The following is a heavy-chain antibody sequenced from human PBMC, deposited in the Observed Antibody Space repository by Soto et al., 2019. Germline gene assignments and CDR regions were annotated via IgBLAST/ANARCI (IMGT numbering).Heavy chain of an antibody. Sequence: QMQLFESGGGVVQPGTSLSLSCKGSGFTFSAFGIHWVRQAPGKGLEWVAISSYGGNVKYYADSVQGRFTVSRDIYRDTVYLHMNILREEDTAVYYCAKGPQRFHDYGDFADYSYGMDVWGQGTTVTVSS. CDR1: GFTFSAFG. V-gene: IGHV3-30*18. CDR3: AKGPQRFHDYGDFADYSYGMDV. J-gene: IGHJ6*02. CDR2: SSYGGNVK. D-gene: IGHD4-17*01.